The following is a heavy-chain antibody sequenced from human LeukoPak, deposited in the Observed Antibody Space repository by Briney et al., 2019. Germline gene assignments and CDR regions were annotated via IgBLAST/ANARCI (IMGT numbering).Heavy chain of an antibody. D-gene: IGHD3-16*01. V-gene: IGHV3-23*01. CDR2: VSRTGGHT. J-gene: IGHJ4*02. CDR1: GFTFSTSA. CDR3: AKHAHISASELDY. Sequence: PGGSLRLSCAASGFTFSTSAMSWVRQAPGKGLEWVSSVSRTGGHTHCADSVKGRFTISRDNSKNTLYLQMNSLRAEDTAVYYCAKHAHISASELDYWGQGTLVTVSS.